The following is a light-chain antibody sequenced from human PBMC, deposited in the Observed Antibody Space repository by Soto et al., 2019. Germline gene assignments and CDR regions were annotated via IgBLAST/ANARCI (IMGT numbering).Light chain of an antibody. CDR3: GTWDSSLSAWV. V-gene: IGLV1-51*02. CDR1: SSNIGNNY. CDR2: ENN. J-gene: IGLJ3*02. Sequence: QSVLTQPPSVSAAPGQKVTLSCSGSSSNIGNNYVSWYQQLPGTAPKLLIYENNKRPSGIPDRFSGSTSGTSATLGITGLQTGDEADYYCGTWDSSLSAWVFGGGTKLTVL.